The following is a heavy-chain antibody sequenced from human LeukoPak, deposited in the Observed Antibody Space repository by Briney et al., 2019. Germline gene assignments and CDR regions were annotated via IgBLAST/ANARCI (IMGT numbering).Heavy chain of an antibody. CDR1: GGSFSAYY. J-gene: IGHJ4*02. CDR3: ASTERCSTTCPLDY. V-gene: IGHV4-34*01. CDR2: INHSGST. D-gene: IGHD2-2*01. Sequence: SETLSLTCAVSGGSFSAYYWSWIRQPPGKGLEWIGEINHSGSTNYNPSLKSRVIISLDTSKNQFSLKLSSMTAADTAVYYCASTERCSTTCPLDYWGQGTLVTVSS.